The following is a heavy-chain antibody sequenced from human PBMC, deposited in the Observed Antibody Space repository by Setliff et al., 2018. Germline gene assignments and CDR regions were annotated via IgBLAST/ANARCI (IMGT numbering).Heavy chain of an antibody. CDR2: ISRRADLI. V-gene: IGHV3-48*01. J-gene: IGHJ4*02. CDR1: GFTFSSYS. Sequence: GGSLRLSCAASGFTFSSYSMTWVRQAPGKGPEWVSYISRRADLIYYADSVRGRFTISRDSARNSLYLQMNSLTADDTAVYYCARDSGSGGNFDYWGQGTLVTVSS. D-gene: IGHD6-25*01. CDR3: ARDSGSGGNFDY.